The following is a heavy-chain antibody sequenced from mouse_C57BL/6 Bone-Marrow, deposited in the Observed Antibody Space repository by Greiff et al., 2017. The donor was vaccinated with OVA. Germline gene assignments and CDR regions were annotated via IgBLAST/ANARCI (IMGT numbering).Heavy chain of an antibody. CDR1: GYTFTSYT. V-gene: IGHV1-4*01. Sequence: QVQLQQSGAELARPGASVKMSCKASGYTFTSYTMHWVKQRPGQGLEWIGYINPSSGYTKYNQKFKDKATLTADKSSSTAYMQLSSLTSEDSAVYCCAREDGIWFAYWGQGTLVTVSA. J-gene: IGHJ3*01. D-gene: IGHD2-1*01. CDR2: INPSSGYT. CDR3: AREDGIWFAY.